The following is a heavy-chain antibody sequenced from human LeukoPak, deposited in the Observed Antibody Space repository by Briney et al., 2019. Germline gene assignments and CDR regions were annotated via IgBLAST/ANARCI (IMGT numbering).Heavy chain of an antibody. CDR3: ARVTGSGSYLDY. J-gene: IGHJ4*02. CDR2: IYFSGST. Sequence: SETLSLTCTVSGGSINTYYWSWIRQPPGKGLEWIGYIYFSGSTNYNPSLKSRVTISVDTSKNQFSLKLSSVTAADTAVYYCARVTGSGSYLDYWGQGTLVTVSS. V-gene: IGHV4-59*01. D-gene: IGHD3-10*01. CDR1: GGSINTYY.